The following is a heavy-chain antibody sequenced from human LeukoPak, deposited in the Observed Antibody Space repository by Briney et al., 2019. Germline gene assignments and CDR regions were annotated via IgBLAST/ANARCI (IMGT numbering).Heavy chain of an antibody. CDR3: AKDNSGSFLELLLPFDY. V-gene: IGHV3-23*01. CDR2: ISGSGGST. CDR1: GFTFSSYA. J-gene: IGHJ4*02. D-gene: IGHD3-3*01. Sequence: GGSLRLSCAASGFTFSSYAMSWVRQAPGKGLEWVSAISGSGGSTYYADSVKGRFTISRDNSKNTLYLQMNSLRAEDTAVYYCAKDNSGSFLELLLPFDYWGQGTLVTVSS.